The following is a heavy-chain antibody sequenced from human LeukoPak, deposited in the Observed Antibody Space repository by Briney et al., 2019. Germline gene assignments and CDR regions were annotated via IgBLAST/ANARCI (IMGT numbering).Heavy chain of an antibody. D-gene: IGHD6-19*01. Sequence: ALVKVSCKASGYTFTGYYMHWVRQAPGQGLEWMGWINPNSGGTNYAQKFQGRVTMTRDTSISTAYMELSRLRSDDTAVYYCARVFTPVASYFDYWGQGTLVTVSS. CDR3: ARVFTPVASYFDY. J-gene: IGHJ4*02. V-gene: IGHV1-2*02. CDR1: GYTFTGYY. CDR2: INPNSGGT.